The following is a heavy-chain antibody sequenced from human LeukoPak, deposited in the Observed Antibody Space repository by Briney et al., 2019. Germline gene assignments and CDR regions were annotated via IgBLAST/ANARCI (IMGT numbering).Heavy chain of an antibody. V-gene: IGHV1-3*01. CDR1: GYTLSTYT. J-gene: IGHJ4*02. CDR3: ARDRGSIAASPSN. CDR2: IDAANDNT. Sequence: ASVKVSCKASGYTLSTYTMHWVRQAPGQRLEWMGWIDAANDNTNYAQRLQGRVTMTTDTSTSTAYMELRSLRSDDTAVYYCARDRGSIAASPSNWGQGTLVTVSS. D-gene: IGHD6-6*01.